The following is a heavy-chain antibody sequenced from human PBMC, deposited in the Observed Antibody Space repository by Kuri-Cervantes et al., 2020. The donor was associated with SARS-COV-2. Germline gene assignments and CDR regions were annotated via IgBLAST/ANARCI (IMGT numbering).Heavy chain of an antibody. CDR1: GCTFDDYA. CDR3: AREGFLYGDYETRFDY. Sequence: GESLKISCAASGCTFDDYAMHWVRQAPGKGLEWVSAISGSGGSTYYADPVKGRFTISRDNAKNSLYLQMNSLRAEDTAVNYCAREGFLYGDYETRFDYWGQGTLVTVSS. D-gene: IGHD4-17*01. V-gene: IGHV3-23*01. J-gene: IGHJ4*02. CDR2: ISGSGGST.